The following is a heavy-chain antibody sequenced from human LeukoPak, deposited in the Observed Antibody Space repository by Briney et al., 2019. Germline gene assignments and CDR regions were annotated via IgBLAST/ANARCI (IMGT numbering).Heavy chain of an antibody. J-gene: IGHJ4*02. D-gene: IGHD2-15*01. CDR1: GFTFSSYN. CDR2: ISYTSRAK. V-gene: IGHV3-48*01. Sequence: GGSLRLSCAASGFTFSSYNMNWVRQAPGKGLEWVSSISYTSRAKNYADSVKGRFTISRDNVKKSLSLQMDSLRVEDTAVYYCARTYCGSGSCFGWGQGTLVTVSS. CDR3: ARTYCGSGSCFG.